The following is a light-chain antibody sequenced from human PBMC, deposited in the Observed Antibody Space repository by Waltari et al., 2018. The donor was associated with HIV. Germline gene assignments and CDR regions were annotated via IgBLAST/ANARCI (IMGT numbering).Light chain of an antibody. V-gene: IGLV3-25*03. Sequence: SYELTQPPSVSVSPGQTARITCSRETLADPCAYWYQQNSGQAPVLVMYKDSERPSGIPERFYGSTSGTTVTLIISGVQAEDEADYYCQSVDSKDSHYVFGTGTKVTVL. J-gene: IGLJ1*01. CDR1: TLADPC. CDR3: QSVDSKDSHYV. CDR2: KDS.